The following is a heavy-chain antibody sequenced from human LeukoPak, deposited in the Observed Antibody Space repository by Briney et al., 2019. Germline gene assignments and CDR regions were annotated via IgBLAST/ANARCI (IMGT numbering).Heavy chain of an antibody. Sequence: SETLSLTCAVYGRSFSGYYWSWIRQPPGKGLEWIGEINHSGSTNYNPSLKSRVTISVDTSKNQFSLKLSSVTAADTAVYYCASSIAARPYYYYYYMDVWGKGTTVTVSS. CDR3: ASSIAARPYYYYYYMDV. V-gene: IGHV4-34*01. D-gene: IGHD6-6*01. CDR1: GRSFSGYY. CDR2: INHSGST. J-gene: IGHJ6*03.